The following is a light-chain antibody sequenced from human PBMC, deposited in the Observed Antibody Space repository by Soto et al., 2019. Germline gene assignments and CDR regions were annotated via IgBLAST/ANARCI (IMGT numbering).Light chain of an antibody. V-gene: IGLV2-14*01. Sequence: QSVLTQPASVSGSPGQSITISCTGTSSDVGAYNYVSWHQHHPGKAPKLMISEVSNRPSGVSNRFSGSKSGNTASLTISGLQAEDEADYYCSSYTSSNSPLYVFGTGTQLTVL. CDR2: EVS. CDR3: SSYTSSNSPLYV. CDR1: SSDVGAYNY. J-gene: IGLJ1*01.